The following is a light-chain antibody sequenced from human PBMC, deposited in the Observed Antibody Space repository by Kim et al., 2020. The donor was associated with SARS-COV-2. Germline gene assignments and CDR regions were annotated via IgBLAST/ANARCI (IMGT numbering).Light chain of an antibody. CDR3: SSYAGTNDSYV. CDR1: SSDAGASNL. CDR2: DDN. V-gene: IGLV2-8*01. J-gene: IGLJ1*01. Sequence: QSTTSPCTGTSSDAGASNLDSWHQQQPGKAPKPIIYDDNKRPSGVPNRFSGSKSGNTASLTVSGLQAEDDADYYCSSYAGTNDSYVFGAGTKVTVL.